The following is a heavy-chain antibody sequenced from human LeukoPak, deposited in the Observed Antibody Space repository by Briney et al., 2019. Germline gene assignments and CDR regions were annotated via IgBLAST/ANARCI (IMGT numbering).Heavy chain of an antibody. V-gene: IGHV4-59*01. CDR1: GASLNNYY. CDR3: ARVEGGSYLDY. Sequence: SETLSLTCTVSGASLNNYYWSWIRRPPGKGLEWIGYIHSSGTATYNPSLKRRVTMSVDTSKNQFSLTMISVTAADTAVYYCARVEGGSYLDYWGQGTLVTVSS. D-gene: IGHD1-26*01. J-gene: IGHJ4*02. CDR2: IHSSGTA.